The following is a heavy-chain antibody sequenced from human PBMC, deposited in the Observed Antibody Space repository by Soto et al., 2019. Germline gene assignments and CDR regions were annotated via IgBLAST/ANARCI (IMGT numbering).Heavy chain of an antibody. CDR1: GFTFSSYA. D-gene: IGHD3-9*01. CDR3: ATYNYDILTGYVDY. J-gene: IGHJ4*02. CDR2: ISGSGGST. V-gene: IGHV3-23*01. Sequence: GSLRLSCAASGFTFSSYAMSWVRQAPGKGLEWVSAISGSGGSTYYADSVKGRFTISRDNSKNTLYLQMNSLRAEDTAVYYCATYNYDILTGYVDYWGQGTLVTVSS.